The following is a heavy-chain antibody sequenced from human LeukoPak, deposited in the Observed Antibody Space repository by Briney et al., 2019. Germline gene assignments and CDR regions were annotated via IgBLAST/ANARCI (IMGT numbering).Heavy chain of an antibody. CDR2: INGEGSGT. Sequence: PPGGSLRLSCAASGFTFSSYAMSWVRQAPGKGLVWVSRINGEGSGTSYADSVKGRFTISRDNAKNTLYLQMNSLRAEDTAVYYCASGDAHAFDIWGQGTMVTVSS. D-gene: IGHD3-10*01. CDR1: GFTFSSYA. J-gene: IGHJ3*02. V-gene: IGHV3-74*01. CDR3: ASGDAHAFDI.